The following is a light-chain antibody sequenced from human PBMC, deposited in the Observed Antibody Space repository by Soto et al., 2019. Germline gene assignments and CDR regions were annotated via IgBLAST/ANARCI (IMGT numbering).Light chain of an antibody. J-gene: IGKJ1*01. CDR1: QNINTW. CDR2: DGS. CDR3: QQYQTYSRT. V-gene: IGKV1-5*03. Sequence: DIQMTQSPSTLSASVGDRITITCRASQNINTWLAWYQQNPGEAPKLLIYDGSTLARGVPSRFSGSGSGTEFTLTISRLQPDDFATFYCQQYQTYSRTFGQGTKVEVK.